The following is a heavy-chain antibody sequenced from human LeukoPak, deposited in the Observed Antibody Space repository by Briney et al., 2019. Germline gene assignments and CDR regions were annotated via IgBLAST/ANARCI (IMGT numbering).Heavy chain of an antibody. CDR2: INQDEGEK. V-gene: IGHV3-7*01. D-gene: IGHD2/OR15-2a*01. J-gene: IGHJ4*02. CDR1: GFTFSTYW. Sequence: GGSLRLSCAASGFTFSTYWMGWVRQAPGKGLEWVANINQDEGEKYYVDSVKGRFTISRDNAKNSLYLQINSLRAEDTAVYYCARIYNIDSTVFRPFDCWGQGTLVTVSS. CDR3: ARIYNIDSTVFRPFDC.